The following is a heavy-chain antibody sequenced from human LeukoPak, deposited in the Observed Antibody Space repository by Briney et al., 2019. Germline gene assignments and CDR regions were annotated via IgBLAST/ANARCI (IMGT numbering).Heavy chain of an antibody. Sequence: SGTLSFTCGVSGGSINSGDWWTWVRQPPGKGLEWIGEIYHDGNTYYNPSLESRVTISVDKSKNQFSLTLSSVTAADTAVYYCARPFTFGGVIPNPWGQGTLVTVSS. CDR2: IYHDGNT. D-gene: IGHD3-16*02. CDR1: GGSINSGDW. CDR3: ARPFTFGGVIPNP. J-gene: IGHJ5*02. V-gene: IGHV4-4*02.